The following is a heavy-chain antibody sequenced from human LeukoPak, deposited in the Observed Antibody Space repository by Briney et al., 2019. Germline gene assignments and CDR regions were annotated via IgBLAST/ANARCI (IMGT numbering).Heavy chain of an antibody. Sequence: GGSLRLSCAASGFTFSSYAMSWVRQAPGKGLEWVSAITGSGGSTYYADSVKSRFTISRDNSKNTLYLQMNSLRAEDTAVYYWAKLDTIFGGLSLDVWSDAFDIWGQGTMVTVSS. J-gene: IGHJ3*02. D-gene: IGHD3-3*01. V-gene: IGHV3-23*01. CDR1: GFTFSSYA. CDR3: AKLDTIFGGLSLDVWSDAFDI. CDR2: ITGSGGST.